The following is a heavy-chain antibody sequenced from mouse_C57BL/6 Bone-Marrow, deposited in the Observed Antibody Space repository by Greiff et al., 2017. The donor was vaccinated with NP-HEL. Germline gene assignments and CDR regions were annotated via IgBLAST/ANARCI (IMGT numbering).Heavy chain of an antibody. V-gene: IGHV1-77*01. J-gene: IGHJ4*01. D-gene: IGHD2-1*01. CDR3: ARPMVTTWKAFYYYAMDY. CDR2: IGPGSGST. Sequence: VKLVESGAELVKPGASVKISCKASGYTFTDYYINWVKQRPGQGLEWIGKIGPGSGSTYYNEKFKGKDTLTADKSSSTAYMQLSSLTSEDSAVYFCARPMVTTWKAFYYYAMDYWGQGTSVTVSS. CDR1: GYTFTDYY.